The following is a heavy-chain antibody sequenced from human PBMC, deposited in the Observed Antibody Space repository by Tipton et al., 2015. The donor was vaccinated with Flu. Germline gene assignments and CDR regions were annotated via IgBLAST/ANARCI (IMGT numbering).Heavy chain of an antibody. V-gene: IGHV1-18*04. CDR1: GYTFTSYG. J-gene: IGHJ6*03. CDR3: ARDLYYYDSSGLPTDYYYYYMDV. Sequence: QSGAEVKKPGASVKVSCKASGYTFTSYGISWVRQAPGQGLEWMGWISAYNGNTNYAQKLQGRVTMTTDTSTSTAYMELRSLRSDDTAVYYCARDLYYYDSSGLPTDYYYYYMDVWGKGTTVTVSS. D-gene: IGHD3-22*01. CDR2: ISAYNGNT.